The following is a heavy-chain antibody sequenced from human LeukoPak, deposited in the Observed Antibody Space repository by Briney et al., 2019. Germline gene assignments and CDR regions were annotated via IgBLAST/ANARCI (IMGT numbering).Heavy chain of an antibody. J-gene: IGHJ4*02. D-gene: IGHD1-26*01. Sequence: SETLSLTCTVSGASINSHYWSWIRQPPGKGLEWIGYISYSGSTNYNPSLKSRVIISVDTSKTHFPLNLSSVTAADTAFYYCARHRVSGSSYSALDYWGQGALVSVSS. CDR2: ISYSGST. CDR1: GASINSHY. CDR3: ARHRVSGSSYSALDY. V-gene: IGHV4-59*08.